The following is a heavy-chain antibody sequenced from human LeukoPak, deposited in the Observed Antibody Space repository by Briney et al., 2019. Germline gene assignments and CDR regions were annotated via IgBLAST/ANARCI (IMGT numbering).Heavy chain of an antibody. CDR3: ARHPPQTLDAFDI. Sequence: SETLSLTCAVSDYSISSGYYWGWIRQPPGKGLEWIGSIYHSGSTYYNPSLKSRVTISVDTSKNQFSLKLSSVTAADTAVYYCARHPPQTLDAFDIWGQGTMVTVSS. CDR2: IYHSGST. CDR1: DYSISSGYY. J-gene: IGHJ3*02. V-gene: IGHV4-38-2*01.